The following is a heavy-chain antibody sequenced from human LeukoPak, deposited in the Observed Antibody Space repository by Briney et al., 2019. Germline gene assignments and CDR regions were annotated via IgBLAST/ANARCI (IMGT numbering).Heavy chain of an antibody. CDR2: IYYSGST. CDR1: GGSISSGGYY. V-gene: IGHV4-30-4*08. Sequence: SETLSLTCTVSGGSISSGGYYWSWIRQHPGKGLEWIGYIYYSGSTYYNPSLKSRVTISVDTSKNQFSLKLSSVTAADTAVYYCARGQVGYCSGGSCYGLDYWGQGTLVTVSS. J-gene: IGHJ4*02. D-gene: IGHD2-15*01. CDR3: ARGQVGYCSGGSCYGLDY.